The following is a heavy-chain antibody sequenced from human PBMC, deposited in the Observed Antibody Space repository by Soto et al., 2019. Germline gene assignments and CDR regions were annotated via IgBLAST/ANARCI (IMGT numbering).Heavy chain of an antibody. V-gene: IGHV6-1*01. Sequence: SQTLSLTCAISGDSVSSNSAAWNWIRQSPSRGLEWLGRTYYRSKWYNDYAVSVKSRITINPDTSKNQFSLQLNSVTPEDTAVYYCAREGYSSGWYLVHAFDIWGQGTMVTVSS. D-gene: IGHD6-19*01. J-gene: IGHJ3*02. CDR3: AREGYSSGWYLVHAFDI. CDR1: GDSVSSNSAA. CDR2: TYYRSKWYN.